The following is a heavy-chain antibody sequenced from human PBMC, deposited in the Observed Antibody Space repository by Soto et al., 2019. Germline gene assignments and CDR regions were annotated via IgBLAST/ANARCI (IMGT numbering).Heavy chain of an antibody. V-gene: IGHV4-38-2*02. CDR2: IYHSGST. CDR3: AREGPAAIGGFDY. CDR1: GYSISSGYY. J-gene: IGHJ4*02. Sequence: NPSETLSLTCAVSGYSISSGYYWGWIRQPPGKGLEWIGSIYHSGSTYYNPSLKSRVTISVDTSKNQFSLKLSSVTAADTAVYYCAREGPAAIGGFDYWGQGTLVTVSS. D-gene: IGHD2-2*02.